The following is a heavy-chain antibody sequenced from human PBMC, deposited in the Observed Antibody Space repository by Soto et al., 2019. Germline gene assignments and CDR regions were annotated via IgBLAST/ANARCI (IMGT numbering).Heavy chain of an antibody. Sequence: SETLSLTCTVSGGSISSYYWSWIRQPPGKGLEWIGYIYYSGSTNYTPSLKSRVTISVDTSKNQFSLKLSSVTAADTAVYYCARAGRIAARPRFANYYFDYWRQVTLGTVAS. J-gene: IGHJ4*02. CDR2: IYYSGST. CDR1: GGSISSYY. V-gene: IGHV4-59*01. D-gene: IGHD6-6*01. CDR3: ARAGRIAARPRFANYYFDY.